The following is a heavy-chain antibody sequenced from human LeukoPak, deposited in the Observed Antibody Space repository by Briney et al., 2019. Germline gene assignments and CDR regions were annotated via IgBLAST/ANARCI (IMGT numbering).Heavy chain of an antibody. CDR1: GFTFISHW. Sequence: GGSLRLSCAASGFTFISHWMHWVRHAPGKGLVSVSRIKSDGSSTNYADSVKGRFTISRDNAKNTLYLQMNSLRADDTAVYYCARDSASYYHDYWGQGTLVTVSS. D-gene: IGHD3-10*01. CDR3: ARDSASYYHDY. CDR2: IKSDGSST. V-gene: IGHV3-74*01. J-gene: IGHJ4*02.